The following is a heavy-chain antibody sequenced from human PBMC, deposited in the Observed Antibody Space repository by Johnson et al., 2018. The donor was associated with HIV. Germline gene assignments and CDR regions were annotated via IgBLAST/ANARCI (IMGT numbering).Heavy chain of an antibody. CDR2: ISSSGSTI. CDR3: ARRCRSSSCSHGAFDI. D-gene: IGHD2-2*01. CDR1: GFTFSSYD. V-gene: IGHV3-48*03. J-gene: IGHJ3*02. Sequence: VQLVESGGGLVQPGGSLRLSCVASGFTFSSYDMHWVRQTTGKGLEWVSYISSSGSTIYYADSVKGRFTISRDNAKNSLYLQMNSLRAEDTAVYYCARRCRSSSCSHGAFDIWGQGTVVTVSS.